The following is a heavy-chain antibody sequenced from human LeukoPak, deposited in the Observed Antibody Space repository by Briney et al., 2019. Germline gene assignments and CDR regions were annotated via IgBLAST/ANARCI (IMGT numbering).Heavy chain of an antibody. D-gene: IGHD3-22*01. V-gene: IGHV1-18*01. Sequence: ASVKVSCKASGYTFTTYAISWVRQAPGQGLEWMGWISAYNGNTNYAQKLQGRVTMTTDTSTSTAYMELRSLRSDDTAVYYCARETYYYDSSGYSDYWGQGTLVTVSS. CDR3: ARETYYYDSSGYSDY. CDR2: ISAYNGNT. J-gene: IGHJ4*02. CDR1: GYTFTTYA.